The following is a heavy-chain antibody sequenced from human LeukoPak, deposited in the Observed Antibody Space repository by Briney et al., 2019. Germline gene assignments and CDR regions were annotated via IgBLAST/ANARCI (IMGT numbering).Heavy chain of an antibody. D-gene: IGHD2-15*01. CDR3: ARDFCSGGSCYSYFHY. Sequence: SETLSLTCSVSGGSISGYYWSWIRQPPGKGLEWIGYIYSSGGTNYNPSLKSRVTISLDTSKNRFSLRLSSVTAADTAVYYCARDFCSGGSCYSYFHYWGQGTLVTVSS. CDR2: IYSSGGT. J-gene: IGHJ4*02. V-gene: IGHV4-59*01. CDR1: GGSISGYY.